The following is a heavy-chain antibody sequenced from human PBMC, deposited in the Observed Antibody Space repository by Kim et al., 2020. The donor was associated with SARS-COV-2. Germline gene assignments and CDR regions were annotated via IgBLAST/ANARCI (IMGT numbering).Heavy chain of an antibody. J-gene: IGHJ4*02. CDR3: AGGGYDSTNYFFDY. Sequence: SETLSLTCAVYGGSFSGYYWSWIRQPPGKGLEWIGEINHSGSTNYNPSLKSRVTISVDTSKNQFSLKLSSVTAADTAVYYCAGGGYDSTNYFFDYWGQGT. CDR1: GGSFSGYY. V-gene: IGHV4-34*01. D-gene: IGHD5-12*01. CDR2: INHSGST.